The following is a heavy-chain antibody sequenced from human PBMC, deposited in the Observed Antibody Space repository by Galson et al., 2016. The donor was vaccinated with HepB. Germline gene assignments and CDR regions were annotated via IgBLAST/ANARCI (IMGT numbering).Heavy chain of an antibody. CDR1: GFTFSSNW. CDR3: ARLRPRSYFDY. J-gene: IGHJ4*02. CDR2: IKEVGSET. V-gene: IGHV3-7*01. Sequence: SLRLSCAASGFTFSSNWMRWVRQAPGKGLEWLACIKEVGSETYYVDTAKGRFSISRDKAKNSLYLQMCSLRAEDTAVFYCARLRPRSYFDYWGQGTLVTVSS.